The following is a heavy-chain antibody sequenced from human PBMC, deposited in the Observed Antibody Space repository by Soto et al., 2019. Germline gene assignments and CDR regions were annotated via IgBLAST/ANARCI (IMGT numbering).Heavy chain of an antibody. CDR3: TREGRRELLGSLDY. J-gene: IGHJ4*02. Sequence: GGSLRLSCTASGFTFGDYAMSWFRQAPGKGLEWVGFIRSKAYGGTTEYAASVKGRFTISRDDSKSIAYLQMNSLKTEDTAVYYCTREGRRELLGSLDYWGQGTLVTVSS. CDR1: GFTFGDYA. V-gene: IGHV3-49*03. CDR2: IRSKAYGGTT. D-gene: IGHD1-26*01.